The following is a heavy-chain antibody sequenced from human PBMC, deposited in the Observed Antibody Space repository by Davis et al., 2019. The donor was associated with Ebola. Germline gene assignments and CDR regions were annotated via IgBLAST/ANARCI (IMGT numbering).Heavy chain of an antibody. CDR3: ASLRRTITGMDDGFDI. Sequence: GESLKISCKGSGSSFTSHWIDWVRQMPGKGLEWMGIIYTGDSDTRYSPSFRGQVTISADKSIKTAFLQWSSLKASDTAMYYCASLRRTITGMDDGFDIWGQGTMVTVSS. J-gene: IGHJ3*02. CDR1: GSSFTSHW. D-gene: IGHD2-8*02. V-gene: IGHV5-51*01. CDR2: IYTGDSDT.